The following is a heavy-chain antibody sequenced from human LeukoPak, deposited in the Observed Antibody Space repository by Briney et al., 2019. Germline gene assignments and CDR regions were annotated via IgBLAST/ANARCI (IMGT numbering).Heavy chain of an antibody. V-gene: IGHV4-59*08. CDR1: GGSISSYY. J-gene: IGHJ5*02. Sequence: SETLSLTCTVSGGSISSYYWSWIRQPPGKGLEWIGYIYNSESTKYNPSLKSRVTISVDTSKNQFSLKLSSVTAADTAVYYCARGYCSGGSCYPHGNWFDPWGQGTLVTVSS. CDR2: IYNSEST. CDR3: ARGYCSGGSCYPHGNWFDP. D-gene: IGHD2-15*01.